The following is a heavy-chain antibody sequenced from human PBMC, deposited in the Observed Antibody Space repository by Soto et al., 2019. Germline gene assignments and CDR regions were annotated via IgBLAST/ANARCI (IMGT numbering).Heavy chain of an antibody. CDR1: GFTFINYA. CDR2: ISYDGSNK. V-gene: IGHV3-30-3*01. CDR3: ARDQVRGTMTIL. J-gene: IGHJ4*02. Sequence: GGSLRLSCAASGFTFINYAMHWVRQAPGKGLEWVAVISYDGSNKYYADSVKGRFTISRDNSKNTMYLQMNSLSAEDTAVYHCARDQVRGTMTILWGQGTLVTVSS. D-gene: IGHD3-10*01.